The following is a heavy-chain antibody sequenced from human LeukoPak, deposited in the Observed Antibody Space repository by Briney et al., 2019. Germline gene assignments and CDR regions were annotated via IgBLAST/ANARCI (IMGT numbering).Heavy chain of an antibody. J-gene: IGHJ3*02. CDR3: ARELRDSSSWYYAFDI. Sequence: GASVKVSCKASGGTFSSYAISWVRQAPGQGLEWMGGIIPIFGTANYAQKFQGRVTITADESTSTAYMELSSLRSEDTAVYYCARELRDSSSWYYAFDIWGQGIMVTVSS. CDR2: IIPIFGTA. V-gene: IGHV1-69*13. D-gene: IGHD6-13*01. CDR1: GGTFSSYA.